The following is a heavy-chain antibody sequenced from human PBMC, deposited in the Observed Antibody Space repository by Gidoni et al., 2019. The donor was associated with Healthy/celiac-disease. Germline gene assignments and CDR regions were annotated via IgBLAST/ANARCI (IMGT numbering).Heavy chain of an antibody. V-gene: IGHV3-30-3*01. J-gene: IGHJ1*01. D-gene: IGHD3-10*01. CDR1: GFTFRSYA. CDR3: ARDLYGSGSPQYFQH. CDR2: ISYDGSNK. Sequence: QVQLVESGGGVVQPGRSLRLSCAASGFTFRSYAMHWVRQAPGKGLEWVAVISYDGSNKYYADSVKGRFTISRDNSKNTLYLQMNSLRAEDTAVYYCARDLYGSGSPQYFQHWGQGTLVTVSS.